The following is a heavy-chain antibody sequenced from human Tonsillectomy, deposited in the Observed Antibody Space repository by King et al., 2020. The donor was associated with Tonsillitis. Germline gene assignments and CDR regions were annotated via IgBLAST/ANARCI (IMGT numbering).Heavy chain of an antibody. D-gene: IGHD3-10*01. CDR3: ARDKEGFGEKALQFDY. CDR1: GYTFTGYY. CDR2: INPNSGGT. Sequence: QLVQSGAEVKKPGASVKVSCKASGYTFTGYYMHWVRQAPGQGLEWMGWINPNSGGTNYAQKFQGKVTMTRDTSISTAYMELSRLRSDDTAVYYCARDKEGFGEKALQFDYWGQGTLVTVSS. J-gene: IGHJ4*02. V-gene: IGHV1-2*02.